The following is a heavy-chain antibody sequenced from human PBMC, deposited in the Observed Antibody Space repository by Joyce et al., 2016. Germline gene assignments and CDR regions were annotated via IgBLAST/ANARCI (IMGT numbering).Heavy chain of an antibody. Sequence: QVTLKESGPVLVKPTETLTLTCTVSGFSLSTARMGVSWIRQPPGKALEWLAHIFSNDEKSYSTSLKSRLTISKDTSKSQVVLTMTNMDPVDTATYYCARTKLGYCTGGVCYTSGIDWFDPWGQGTLVTVSS. CDR2: IFSNDEK. V-gene: IGHV2-26*01. CDR1: GFSLSTARMG. J-gene: IGHJ5*02. CDR3: ARTKLGYCTGGVCYTSGIDWFDP. D-gene: IGHD2-8*02.